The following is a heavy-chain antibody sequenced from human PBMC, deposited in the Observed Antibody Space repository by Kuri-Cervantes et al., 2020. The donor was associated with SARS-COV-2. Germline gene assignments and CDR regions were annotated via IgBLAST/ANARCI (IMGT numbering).Heavy chain of an antibody. CDR2: IYYSGST. CDR1: GGSISSYY. J-gene: IGHJ5*02. V-gene: IGHV4-59*01. CDR3: ARGRDSSSHAGVWFDP. D-gene: IGHD6-6*01. Sequence: SETLSLTCTVSGGSISSYYWSWIRQPPGKGLEWIGYIYYSGSTNYSPSLKSRVTISVDTSKNQFSLKLSSVTAADAAVYYCARGRDSSSHAGVWFDPWGQGTLVTVSS.